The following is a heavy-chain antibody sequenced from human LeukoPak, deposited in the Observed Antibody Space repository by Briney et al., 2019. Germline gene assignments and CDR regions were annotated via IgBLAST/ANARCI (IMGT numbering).Heavy chain of an antibody. J-gene: IGHJ4*02. CDR1: GYTFTNYD. CDR3: ARGSRSGDC. CDR2: MNPNSGNT. V-gene: IGHV1-8*01. Sequence: ASVTVSFTTSGYTFTNYDINWVRQATGQGLEWMGWMNPNSGNTGYAQKFQGRVTMTRNISTSTAYMELSSLRSEDTAVYYCARGSRSGDCWGQGTQVTVSS. D-gene: IGHD3-10*01.